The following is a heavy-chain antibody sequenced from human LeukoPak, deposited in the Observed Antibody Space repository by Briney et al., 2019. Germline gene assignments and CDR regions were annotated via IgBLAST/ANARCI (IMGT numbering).Heavy chain of an antibody. J-gene: IGHJ6*03. CDR1: GGSISSYY. CDR2: TYTSGNT. CDR3: ARDFSGCSSTSCYPYYYYYYMDV. D-gene: IGHD2-2*01. Sequence: PSETLSLTCTVSGGSISSYYWSWIRQPAGKGLEWIGRTYTSGNTNYNPSLKSRVTISVDKSKNQFSLKLSSVTAADTAVYYCARDFSGCSSTSCYPYYYYYYMDVWGKGTTVTVSS. V-gene: IGHV4-4*07.